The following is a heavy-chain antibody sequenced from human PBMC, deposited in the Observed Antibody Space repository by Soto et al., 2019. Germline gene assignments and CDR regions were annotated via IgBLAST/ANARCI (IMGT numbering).Heavy chain of an antibody. V-gene: IGHV1-2*02. CDR2: INPNSGGT. J-gene: IGHJ5*02. CDR3: AREISGGGTLNWFDP. D-gene: IGHD2-8*02. Sequence: GSVKVSCKASGYTFSDDYIHWVRQAPGQGLEWMGWINPNSGGTNYAQKFKGRVIMTRDTSSSTVYMDLIGLKYDDTAVFYCAREISGGGTLNWFDPWGQGSPVTVSS. CDR1: GYTFSDDY.